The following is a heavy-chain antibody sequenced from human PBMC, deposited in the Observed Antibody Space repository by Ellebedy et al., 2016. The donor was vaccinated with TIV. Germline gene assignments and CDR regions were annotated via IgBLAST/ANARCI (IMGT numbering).Heavy chain of an antibody. CDR1: GYTFTGYY. CDR3: ARYIAVAGTWWFDP. D-gene: IGHD6-19*01. Sequence: ASVKVSXXASGYTFTGYYMHWVRQAPGQGLEWMGWINPNSGGTNYAQKFQGRVTMTRDTSISTAYMELSRLRSDDTAVYYCARYIAVAGTWWFDPWGQGTLVTVSS. V-gene: IGHV1-2*02. CDR2: INPNSGGT. J-gene: IGHJ5*02.